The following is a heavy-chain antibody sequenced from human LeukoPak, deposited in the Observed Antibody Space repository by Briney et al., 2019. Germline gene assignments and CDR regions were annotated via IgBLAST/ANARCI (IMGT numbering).Heavy chain of an antibody. J-gene: IGHJ4*02. CDR1: GFTFSSYE. Sequence: PGGSLRLSCAASGFTFSSYEMNWVRQAPGKGLEWVSYISSSGSTIYYADSVKGRFTISRDNAKNSLYLKMNSLRAEDTAVYYCARGPTYYDFWSGQYPTGYFDYWGQGTLVTVSS. CDR3: ARGPTYYDFWSGQYPTGYFDY. D-gene: IGHD3-3*01. CDR2: ISSSGSTI. V-gene: IGHV3-48*03.